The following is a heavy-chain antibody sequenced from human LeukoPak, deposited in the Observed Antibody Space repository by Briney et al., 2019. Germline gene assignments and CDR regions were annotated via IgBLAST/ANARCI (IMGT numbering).Heavy chain of an antibody. CDR3: ARVANITTFGMDV. V-gene: IGHV3-33*01. CDR2: IWFDGNKK. Sequence: TGRSLRLSCAASGFTFSSYGMHWVRQVRQAPGKGPEWVAVIWFDGNKKYYSDSVKSRFTISRDNSKNTLYLQMNSLRAEDTAVYYCARVANITTFGMDVWGQGTTVTVSS. D-gene: IGHD3-9*01. CDR1: GFTFSSYG. J-gene: IGHJ6*02.